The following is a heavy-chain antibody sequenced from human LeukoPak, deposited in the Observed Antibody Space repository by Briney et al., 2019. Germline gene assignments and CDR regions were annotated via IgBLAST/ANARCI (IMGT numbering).Heavy chain of an antibody. CDR1: GFTFSNAW. CDR3: ARENGGRGSYFDY. CDR2: IKSKTDGGTT. D-gene: IGHD1-26*01. Sequence: GGSLRLSCAASGFTFSNAWMSWVRQAPGKGLEWVGRIKSKTDGGTTDYAAPVKGRFTISRDDSKNTLYLQMNSLKTEDTAVYYCARENGGRGSYFDYWGQGTLVTVSS. V-gene: IGHV3-15*01. J-gene: IGHJ4*02.